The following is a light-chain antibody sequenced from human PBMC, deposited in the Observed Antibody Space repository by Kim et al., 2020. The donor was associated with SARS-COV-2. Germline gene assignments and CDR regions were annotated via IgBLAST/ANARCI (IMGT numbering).Light chain of an antibody. J-gene: IGKJ5*01. CDR3: QKYVSLNT. CDR2: GAS. Sequence: EIVLTQSPGTLSLSPGERATLSCRASQSVSSSYLAWYQQKPGQAPRLLIYGASSRATGIPDRFSGSGSGTDFTLTISRLEPEDFAVYYFQKYVSLNTFGQGTRLEIK. CDR1: QSVSSSY. V-gene: IGKV3-20*01.